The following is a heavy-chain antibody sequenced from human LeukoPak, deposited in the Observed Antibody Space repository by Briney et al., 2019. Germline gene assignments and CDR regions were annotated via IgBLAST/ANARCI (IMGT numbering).Heavy chain of an antibody. V-gene: IGHV4-34*01. Sequence: PSETLSLTCAVYGGSFSGYYWSWIRQPPGKGLEWIGEINHSGSTNYNPSLKSRVTISVGTSKNQFSLKLSSVTAADTAVYYCARVGRIAVAGTFDYWGRGTLVTVSS. CDR3: ARVGRIAVAGTFDY. CDR1: GGSFSGYY. J-gene: IGHJ4*02. CDR2: INHSGST. D-gene: IGHD6-19*01.